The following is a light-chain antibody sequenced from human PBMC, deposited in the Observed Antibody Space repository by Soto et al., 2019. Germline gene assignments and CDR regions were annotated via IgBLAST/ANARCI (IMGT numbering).Light chain of an antibody. V-gene: IGKV3-20*01. CDR2: GAS. J-gene: IGKJ2*01. CDR3: RQYGGSPLYT. Sequence: EIVLTQSPGSLSLSPGERATLSCRASQTVSNNYLAWYQQKPGQAPRLLIYGASNRATDIPDRFSGSGSGTDFNLTISRREPEDCAVYFCRQYGGSPLYTFGQGTKLEI. CDR1: QTVSNNY.